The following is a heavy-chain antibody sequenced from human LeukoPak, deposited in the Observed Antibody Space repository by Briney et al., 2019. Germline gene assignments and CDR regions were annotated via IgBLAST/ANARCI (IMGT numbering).Heavy chain of an antibody. Sequence: GGSLRLSCAASGFTFSSYWMSWVRQAPGKGLEWVANIKQDGSEKYYVDSVKGRFTISRDNAKNSLYLQMNSLRAEDTAVYYCARDQEDYGGGWYYFDYWGQGTLVTVSS. CDR2: IKQDGSEK. J-gene: IGHJ4*02. CDR3: ARDQEDYGGGWYYFDY. V-gene: IGHV3-7*01. CDR1: GFTFSSYW. D-gene: IGHD4-17*01.